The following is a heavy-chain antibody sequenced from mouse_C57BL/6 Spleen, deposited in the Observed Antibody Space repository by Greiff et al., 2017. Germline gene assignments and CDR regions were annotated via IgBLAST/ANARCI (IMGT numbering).Heavy chain of an antibody. D-gene: IGHD4-1*01. CDR1: GYSITSGYD. V-gene: IGHV3-1*01. J-gene: IGHJ1*03. CDR3: ARNWYWYFDV. CDR2: ISYSGST. Sequence: EVQVVESGPGMVKPSQSLSLTCTVTGYSITSGYDWHWIRHFPGNKLEWMGYISYSGSTNYNPSLKSRISITHDTSKNHFFLKLNSVTTEDTATYYCARNWYWYFDVWGTGTTVTVSS.